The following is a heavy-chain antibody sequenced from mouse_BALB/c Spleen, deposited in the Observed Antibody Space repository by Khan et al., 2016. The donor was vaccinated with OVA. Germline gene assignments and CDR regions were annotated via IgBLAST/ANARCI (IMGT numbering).Heavy chain of an antibody. CDR2: ISSGGDYI. CDR3: ARHNYGPFAY. Sequence: EVELVESGGDLVKPGGSLKLSCSASGFTFSTYAMSWVRQTPEKRLEWVATISSGGDYIYYPDSVKGRFTIYSDNAKNDLYLQLSGLSAEATAMYYCARHNYGPFAYWGQGTLVTVSA. CDR1: GFTFSTYA. J-gene: IGHJ3*01. D-gene: IGHD1-1*01. V-gene: IGHV5-9-3*01.